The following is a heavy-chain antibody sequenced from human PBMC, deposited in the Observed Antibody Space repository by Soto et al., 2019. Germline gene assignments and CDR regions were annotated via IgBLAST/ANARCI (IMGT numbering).Heavy chain of an antibody. CDR2: INPKNGDT. J-gene: IGHJ4*02. D-gene: IGHD4-17*01. Sequence: ASVKVSCKTSGYTFTGYFVHWVRQSPGQGLEWMGWINPKNGDTNYAQKFQGRVTLTTDTSINTAYMHLSRLDSGDSAVYYCARRAVTSTAYYFDFWGQGTLVTVSS. CDR3: ARRAVTSTAYYFDF. V-gene: IGHV1-2*02. CDR1: GYTFTGYF.